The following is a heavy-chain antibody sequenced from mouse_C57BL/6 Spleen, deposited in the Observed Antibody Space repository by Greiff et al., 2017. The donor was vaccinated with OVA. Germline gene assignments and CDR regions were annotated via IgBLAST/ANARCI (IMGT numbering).Heavy chain of an antibody. CDR1: GYTFTDYY. CDR3: ARSGGPAWFAY. CDR2: INPNNGGT. D-gene: IGHD1-1*02. J-gene: IGHJ3*01. V-gene: IGHV1-26*01. Sequence: VQLQQSGPELVKPGASVKISCKASGYTFTDYYMNWVKQSHGKSLEWIGDINPNNGGTSYNQKFKGKATLTVDKSSSTAYMELRSLTSEDSAVYDCARSGGPAWFAYWGQGTLVTVSA.